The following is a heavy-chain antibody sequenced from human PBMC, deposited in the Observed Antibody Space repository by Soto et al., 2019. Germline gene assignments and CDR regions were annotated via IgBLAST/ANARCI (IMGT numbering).Heavy chain of an antibody. V-gene: IGHV3-30-3*01. D-gene: IGHD2-2*01. J-gene: IGHJ2*01. CDR3: ARDGGGYCSSTSCYAGIRYFDL. CDR2: ISYDGSNK. CDR1: GFTFSSYA. Sequence: QVQLVESGGGVVQPGRSLRLSCAASGFTFSSYAMQWVRQAPGKGLEGVAVISYDGSNKYYADSVKGRFTISRDNSKNTLYLQMNSLRAEDTAVYYCARDGGGYCSSTSCYAGIRYFDLWGRGTLVAVSS.